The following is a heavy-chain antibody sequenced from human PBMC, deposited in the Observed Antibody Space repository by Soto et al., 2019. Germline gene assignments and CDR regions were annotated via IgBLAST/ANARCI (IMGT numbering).Heavy chain of an antibody. Sequence: ASVKVSCKVSGYTLTELSMHLVRQAPGKGLEWMGGFDPEDGETIYAQKFQGRVTMTEDTSTDTAYMELSSLRSEDTAVYYCATSPLHYYGSGSYYPDWGQGTLVTVSS. CDR2: FDPEDGET. CDR1: GYTLTELS. J-gene: IGHJ4*02. D-gene: IGHD3-10*01. V-gene: IGHV1-24*01. CDR3: ATSPLHYYGSGSYYPD.